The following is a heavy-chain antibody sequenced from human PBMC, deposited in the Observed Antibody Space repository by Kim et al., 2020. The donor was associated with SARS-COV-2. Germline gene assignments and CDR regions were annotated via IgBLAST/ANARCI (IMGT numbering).Heavy chain of an antibody. J-gene: IGHJ4*02. D-gene: IGHD2-21*01. Sequence: DSVKARFTISRDNPKNTLYLQMNGLRAEDTAIYYCAKSDCGGDGCYLINYWGQGTLVTVSS. V-gene: IGHV3-23*01. CDR3: AKSDCGGDGCYLINY.